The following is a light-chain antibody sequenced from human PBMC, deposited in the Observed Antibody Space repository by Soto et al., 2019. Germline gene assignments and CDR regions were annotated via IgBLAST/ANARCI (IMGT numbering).Light chain of an antibody. CDR3: SSSTSSSTVL. V-gene: IGLV2-14*01. CDR2: DVS. J-gene: IGLJ2*01. CDR1: SSDVGGYNY. Sequence: QSVLTQPASVSGSPGQSITISCTGTSSDVGGYNYVSWYQQHPGKAPKLMIYDVSNRPSGVSNRFSGSKSGNTASLTISGLQAEDEADYYCSSSTSSSTVLFGGGTKVTVL.